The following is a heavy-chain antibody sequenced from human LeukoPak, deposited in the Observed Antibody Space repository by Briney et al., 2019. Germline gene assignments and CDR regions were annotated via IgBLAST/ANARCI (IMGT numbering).Heavy chain of an antibody. V-gene: IGHV4-34*01. J-gene: IGHJ3*02. CDR1: GGSFSGYY. CDR2: INHSGST. Sequence: PSETLSLTCAVYGGSFSGYYWSWIRQPPGKGLEWIGEINHSGSTNYNPSLKSRVTISVDTSKNQFSLKLSSVTAADTAVYYCARGGYYDFWSGFHQSYGFDIWGQGTMVTVSS. CDR3: ARGGYYDFWSGFHQSYGFDI. D-gene: IGHD3-3*01.